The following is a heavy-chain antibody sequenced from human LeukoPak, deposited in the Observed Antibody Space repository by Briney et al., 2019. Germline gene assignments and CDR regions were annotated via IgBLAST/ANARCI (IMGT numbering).Heavy chain of an antibody. V-gene: IGHV4-59*01. CDR1: GGSISSYY. J-gene: IGHJ4*02. Sequence: SETLSLTCTVSGGSISSYYCSWIRQPPGKGLEWIGYIYYSGSTNYNPSLKSRVTISVDTSKNQFSLKLSSVTAADTAVYYCAQHSGYSYGLDYWRQGTLVTVSS. D-gene: IGHD5-18*01. CDR2: IYYSGST. CDR3: AQHSGYSYGLDY.